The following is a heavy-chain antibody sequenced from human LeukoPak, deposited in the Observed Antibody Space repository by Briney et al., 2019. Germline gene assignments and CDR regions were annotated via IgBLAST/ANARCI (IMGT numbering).Heavy chain of an antibody. Sequence: GGSLRLSCSASGFSFTTYAIHWVRQAPGKGLEYVSAISSDGGSTYYADSVKGRFTISRDNSKNTLYLQMSSLRPEDTAVYYCVKDKSGGSGNYMYSFDYWGQGTLVTVSS. CDR3: VKDKSGGSGNYMYSFDY. V-gene: IGHV3-64D*06. CDR1: GFSFTTYA. D-gene: IGHD3-10*01. J-gene: IGHJ4*02. CDR2: ISSDGGST.